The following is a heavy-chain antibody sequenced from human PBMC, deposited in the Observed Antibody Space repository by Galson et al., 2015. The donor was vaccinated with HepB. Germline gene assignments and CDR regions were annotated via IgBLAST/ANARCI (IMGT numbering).Heavy chain of an antibody. CDR1: GFKFNVYG. D-gene: IGHD2-2*01. J-gene: IGHJ3*02. V-gene: IGHV3-33*01. CDR3: AREAQSGPCNLTSCPDSFDI. CDR2: IWNDGSER. Sequence: SLRLSCAASGFKFNVYGMHWVRQAPGKGLQWVAIIWNDGSERRYADSVKGRVTISRDNSKNILYFQMNSLRADDTAVYYCAREAQSGPCNLTSCPDSFDIWGHGTLVTVPS.